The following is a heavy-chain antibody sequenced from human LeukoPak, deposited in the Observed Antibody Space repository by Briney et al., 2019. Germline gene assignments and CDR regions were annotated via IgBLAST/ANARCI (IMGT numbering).Heavy chain of an antibody. D-gene: IGHD4-11*01. J-gene: IGHJ6*02. CDR2: IYYSGST. V-gene: IGHV4-31*03. CDR3: ARRTVTTYDYYGMDV. CDR1: GGSISSGGYY. Sequence: SETLSLTCTVSGGSISSGGYYWSWIRQHPGKGLEWIGYIYYSGSTYYNPSLKSRATISVDTSKNQFSLKLSSVTAADTAVYYCARRTVTTYDYYGMDVWGQGTTVTVSS.